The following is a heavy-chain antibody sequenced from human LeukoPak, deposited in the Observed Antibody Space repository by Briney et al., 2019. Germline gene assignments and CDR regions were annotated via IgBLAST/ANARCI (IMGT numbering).Heavy chain of an antibody. CDR1: GFTFSTFA. CDR3: STYRQVLLPFES. D-gene: IGHD2-8*02. CDR2: IFPSGGEI. Sequence: GGSLRLSCAASGFTFSTFAMIWVRQPPGKGLEWVSSIFPSGGEIHYADSVRGRFTISRDNSKSTLSLQMNSLRAEDTAIYYCSTYRQVLLPFESWGQGTLVTVSS. J-gene: IGHJ4*02. V-gene: IGHV3-23*01.